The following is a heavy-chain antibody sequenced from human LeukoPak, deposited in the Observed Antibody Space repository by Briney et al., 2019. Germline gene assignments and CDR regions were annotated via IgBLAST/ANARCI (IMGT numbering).Heavy chain of an antibody. V-gene: IGHV4-34*01. Sequence: PSETLSLTCAVYGGSFSGYYWSWIRQPPGKGLEWIGEINHSGSTNYNPSLKSRVTISVDTPKNQFSLKLSSATAADTAVYYCARGLHLSDYWGQGTLVTVSS. CDR1: GGSFSGYY. CDR3: ARGLHLSDY. CDR2: INHSGST. J-gene: IGHJ4*02.